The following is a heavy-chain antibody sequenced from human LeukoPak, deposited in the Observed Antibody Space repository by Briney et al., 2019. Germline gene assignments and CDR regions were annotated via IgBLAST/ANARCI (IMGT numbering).Heavy chain of an antibody. CDR2: ISYNGSNK. V-gene: IGHV3-30*04. Sequence: GGSLRLSCAASGFTFSSYAMHWVRQAPGKGLEWVAVISYNGSNKYYADSVKGRFTISRDNSKNTLYLQMNSLRAEDTAVYYCARGGLFLTLPDYWGQGTLVTVSS. D-gene: IGHD3-3*01. CDR1: GFTFSSYA. J-gene: IGHJ4*02. CDR3: ARGGLFLTLPDY.